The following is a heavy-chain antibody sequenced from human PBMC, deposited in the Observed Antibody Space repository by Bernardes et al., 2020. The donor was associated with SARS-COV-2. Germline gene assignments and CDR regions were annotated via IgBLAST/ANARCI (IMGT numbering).Heavy chain of an antibody. CDR2: FYAGGTT. CDR1: GGSISSSSYY. Sequence: ETLSLACTVSGGSISSSSYYWGWIRQPPGKGLEWIGSFYAGGTTYYNPSLKSRVTISVDTSKSQFSLELRSVTAADTAVYYCARDRGEVQTLFGVVTGPQYFDFWGQGTLVTVSS. V-gene: IGHV4-39*07. J-gene: IGHJ4*02. CDR3: ARDRGEVQTLFGVVTGPQYFDF. D-gene: IGHD3-3*01.